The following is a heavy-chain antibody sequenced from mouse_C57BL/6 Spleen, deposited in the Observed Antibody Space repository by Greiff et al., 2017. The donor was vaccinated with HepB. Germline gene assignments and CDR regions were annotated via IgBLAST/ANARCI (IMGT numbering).Heavy chain of an antibody. D-gene: IGHD5-5*01. CDR3: ARKVNYLPYYYAMDY. V-gene: IGHV1-64*01. CDR1: GYTFTSYW. J-gene: IGHJ4*01. Sequence: QVQLQQPGAELVKPGASVKLSCKASGYTFTSYWMHWVKQRPGQGLEWIGMIHPNSGSTNYNEKFKSKATLTVDKSSSTAYMQLSSLTSEDSAVYYCARKVNYLPYYYAMDYWGQGTSVTVSS. CDR2: IHPNSGST.